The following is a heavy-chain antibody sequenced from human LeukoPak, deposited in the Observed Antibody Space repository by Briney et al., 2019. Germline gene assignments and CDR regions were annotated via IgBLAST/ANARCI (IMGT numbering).Heavy chain of an antibody. CDR1: GGSFSGYY. D-gene: IGHD1-26*01. V-gene: IGHV4-34*01. J-gene: IGHJ4*02. CDR3: AKGGKWDVTPFDY. Sequence: SETLSFTCAVYGGSFSGYYWSWIRQPPGKGLEWIGEINHSGSTNYNPSLKSRVTISVDTSKNQFSLKLSSVTAADTAVYYCAKGGKWDVTPFDYWGQGTLVTVSS. CDR2: INHSGST.